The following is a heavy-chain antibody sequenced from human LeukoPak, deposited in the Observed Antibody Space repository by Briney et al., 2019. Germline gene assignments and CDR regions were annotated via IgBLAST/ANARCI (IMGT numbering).Heavy chain of an antibody. V-gene: IGHV3-7*01. D-gene: IGHD1-26*01. CDR2: IGQEEIEK. CDR1: GFTFHKFC. Sequence: PGGSLRLSCAASGFTFHKFCMTWVRQTPGKGLEWVAYIGQEEIEKHYVDSVKGRFTISRDNAKNSLHLQMNSLRVEDTGIYYCARDLWELSYFDYWGPGILVTVSS. CDR3: ARDLWELSYFDY. J-gene: IGHJ4*02.